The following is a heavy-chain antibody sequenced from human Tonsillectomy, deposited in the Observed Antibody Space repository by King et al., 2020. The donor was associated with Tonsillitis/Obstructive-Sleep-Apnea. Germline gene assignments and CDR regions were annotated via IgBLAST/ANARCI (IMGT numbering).Heavy chain of an antibody. CDR1: GLTFSSYS. V-gene: IGHV3-48*02. Sequence: VQLVESGGGLVQPGGSLRLSCAASGLTFSSYSMNWVRQAPGKGLEWVSYISSSSNTIYYADSVKGRFTISRDNAKNSLYLQMNSLSDEDTAVYYCARGETTVTTWYWYFDLWGRGTLVTVSS. J-gene: IGHJ2*01. CDR2: ISSSSNTI. CDR3: ARGETTVTTWYWYFDL. D-gene: IGHD4-17*01.